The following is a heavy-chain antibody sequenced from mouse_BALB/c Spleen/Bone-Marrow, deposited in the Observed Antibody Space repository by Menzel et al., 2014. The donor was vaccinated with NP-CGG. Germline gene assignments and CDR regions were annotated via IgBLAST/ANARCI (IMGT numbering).Heavy chain of an antibody. CDR1: GFDFSRYW. CDR3: ASLHYYGFFAY. Sequence: VQLKQSGGGLVQPGGSLKLSCAASGFDFSRYWMSWVRRAPGKGLEWIGEINPDSSTINYTPSLKDKFIISRDNAKNTLNLQMSKVRSEDTALYYCASLHYYGFFAYWGQGTLVTVSA. CDR2: INPDSSTI. J-gene: IGHJ3*01. V-gene: IGHV4-1*02. D-gene: IGHD1-2*01.